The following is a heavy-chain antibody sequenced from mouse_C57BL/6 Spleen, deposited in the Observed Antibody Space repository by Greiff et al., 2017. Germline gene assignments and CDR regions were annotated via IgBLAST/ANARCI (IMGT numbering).Heavy chain of an antibody. Sequence: QVQLQQPGAELVRPGSSVKLSCKASGYTFTSYWMARVKQRPGQGLEWIGNIYPSDSETHYNQKFKDKATLTVDKSSSTAYMQLSSLTSEDSAVYYCAKEGDYDGYFDVWGTGTTVTVSS. CDR3: AKEGDYDGYFDV. V-gene: IGHV1-61*01. D-gene: IGHD2-4*01. CDR1: GYTFTSYW. J-gene: IGHJ1*03. CDR2: IYPSDSET.